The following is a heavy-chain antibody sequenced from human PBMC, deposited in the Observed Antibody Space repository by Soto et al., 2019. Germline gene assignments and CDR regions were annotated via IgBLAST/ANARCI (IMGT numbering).Heavy chain of an antibody. D-gene: IGHD3-10*01. Sequence: GGSLRLSCAASGFTFSSYAMSWVRQAPGKGLEWVSAISGSGGSTYYADSVKGRFTISRDNSKNTLYLQMNSLRAEDTAVYYCAKSPVLLWFGEFRNWFDPWGQGTLVTVSS. V-gene: IGHV3-23*01. CDR1: GFTFSSYA. CDR3: AKSPVLLWFGEFRNWFDP. J-gene: IGHJ5*02. CDR2: ISGSGGST.